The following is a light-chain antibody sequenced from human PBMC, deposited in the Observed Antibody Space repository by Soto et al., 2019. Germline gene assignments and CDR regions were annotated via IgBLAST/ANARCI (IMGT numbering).Light chain of an antibody. J-gene: IGKJ1*01. V-gene: IGKV3-20*01. CDR3: QQYCSSLRT. CDR1: QSVSSSY. Sequence: EIVLTQSPGTLSLSPGERATISCRASQSVSSSYLAWYQQKPGQAPRLLIYDASSRATGIPDRFSGSGSGTDLTLNISRLEPEDFEVYYCQQYCSSLRTFGQGTKVEIK. CDR2: DAS.